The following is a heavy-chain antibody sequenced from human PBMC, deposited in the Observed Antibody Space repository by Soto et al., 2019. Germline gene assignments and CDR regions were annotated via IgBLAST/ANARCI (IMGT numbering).Heavy chain of an antibody. D-gene: IGHD2-21*02. J-gene: IGHJ2*01. CDR3: TRHALQYCGGDCYLLPYFDL. CDR2: IRGKAKNYAT. CDR1: GFTLSGLA. Sequence: EVQLVESGGGLVKPGGSLKLSCAASGFTLSGLALHWVPQAPGKGREGVGRIRGKAKNYATANAASVKGRFTISRDDSNNTAYLQMNSLKTEDTAVYYCTRHALQYCGGDCYLLPYFDLWGRGTLVTVSS. V-gene: IGHV3-73*02.